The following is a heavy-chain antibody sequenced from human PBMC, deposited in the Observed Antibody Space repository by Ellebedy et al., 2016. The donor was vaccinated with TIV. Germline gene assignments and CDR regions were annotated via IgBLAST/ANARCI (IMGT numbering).Heavy chain of an antibody. CDR3: ARVYPYYYDSSGPEDY. V-gene: IGHV3-48*02. J-gene: IGHJ4*02. Sequence: GESLKISCAASGFTFSSYSMNWVRQAPGKGLEWVSYISSSSSTIYYADSVKGRFTISRDNAKNSLYLQMNSLRDEDTAVYYCARVYPYYYDSSGPEDYWGQGTLVTVSS. CDR1: GFTFSSYS. CDR2: ISSSSSTI. D-gene: IGHD3-22*01.